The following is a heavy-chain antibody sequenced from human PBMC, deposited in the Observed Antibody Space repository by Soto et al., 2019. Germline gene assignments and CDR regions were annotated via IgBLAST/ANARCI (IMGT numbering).Heavy chain of an antibody. CDR2: ISSSSSYI. J-gene: IGHJ4*02. D-gene: IGHD1-26*01. V-gene: IGHV3-21*01. CDR1: GFTFSSYS. CDR3: ARDPEWELLSVIDY. Sequence: GESLKISCAASGFTFSSYSMNWVRQAPGKGLEWVSSISSSSSYIYYADSVKGRFTISRDNAKNSLYLQMNSLRAEDTAVYYCARDPEWELLSVIDYWGQGTLVTVSS.